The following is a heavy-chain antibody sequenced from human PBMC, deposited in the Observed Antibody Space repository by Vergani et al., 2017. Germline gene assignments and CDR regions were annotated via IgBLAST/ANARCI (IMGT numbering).Heavy chain of an antibody. Sequence: EVQLLQSGGGVIQPGGSVRLSCAASGFTFSACPMTWVRQAPGKGLEWVSAISARYPSTYYADSVKGRFTISRDNSKNTVYLQMNSLKAEDRATYYCARDRYYLGSGSYPYFYYYGLDVWGQGTAVTVSS. V-gene: IGHV3-23*01. CDR2: ISARYPST. J-gene: IGHJ6*02. CDR3: ARDRYYLGSGSYPYFYYYGLDV. CDR1: GFTFSACP. D-gene: IGHD3-10*01.